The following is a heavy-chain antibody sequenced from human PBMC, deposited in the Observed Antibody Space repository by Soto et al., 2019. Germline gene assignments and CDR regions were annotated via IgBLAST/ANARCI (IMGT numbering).Heavy chain of an antibody. D-gene: IGHD3-9*01. CDR1: GFTFSSYS. CDR2: ISSSSSYI. V-gene: IGHV3-21*01. Sequence: GGSLRLSCAASGFTFSSYSMNWVRQAPGKGLEWVSSISSSSSYIYYADSVKGRFTISRDNAKNSLYLQMNSLRAEDTAVYYCARNILTGYWALRYWGQGTLVTAPQ. CDR3: ARNILTGYWALRY. J-gene: IGHJ4*02.